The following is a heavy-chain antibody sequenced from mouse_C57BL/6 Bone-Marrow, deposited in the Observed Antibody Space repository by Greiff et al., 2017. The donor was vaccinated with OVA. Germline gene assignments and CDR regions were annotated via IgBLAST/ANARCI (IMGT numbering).Heavy chain of an antibody. CDR3: SYYYGSSDEYFDV. CDR1: GFNFKNTY. V-gene: IGHV14-3*01. D-gene: IGHD1-1*01. CDR2: IDPANGNT. J-gene: IGHJ1*03. Sequence: VQLQQSVAELVRPGASVKLSCTASGFNFKNTYMHWVKQRPEQGLEWIGRIDPANGNTKYAPKFQGKATITADTSSNTAYLQLSSLTSEDTAIYYWSYYYGSSDEYFDVWGTGTTVTVSS.